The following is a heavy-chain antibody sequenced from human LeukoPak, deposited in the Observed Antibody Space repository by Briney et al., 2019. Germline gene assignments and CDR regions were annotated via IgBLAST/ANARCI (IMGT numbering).Heavy chain of an antibody. CDR2: VYYSGST. V-gene: IGHV4-59*01. CDR3: ARSALHTSGTYYNPQPFEY. CDR1: GGSISTYF. D-gene: IGHD3-10*01. J-gene: IGHJ4*02. Sequence: KASETLSLTCTVSGGSISTYFWSWIRQPPGKGLEWIGYVYYSGSTNYNPSLKSRVTILVDTSKNQFSLKLTSVTAADTAVYYCARSALHTSGTYYNPQPFEYWGQGTLVTVSS.